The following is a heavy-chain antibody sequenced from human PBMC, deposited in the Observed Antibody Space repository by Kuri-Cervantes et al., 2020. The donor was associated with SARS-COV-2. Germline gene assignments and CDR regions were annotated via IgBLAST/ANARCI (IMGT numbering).Heavy chain of an antibody. V-gene: IGHV3-21*01. Sequence: ETLSLTCAASGFTFSSYSMNWVRQAPGKGLEWVSSISSSSSYIYYADSVKGRFTISRDNAKNSLYLQMNSLRAEDTAVYYCASGGDCSSTSCYRAEVNWGQGTLVTVSS. J-gene: IGHJ4*02. D-gene: IGHD2-2*02. CDR2: ISSSSSYI. CDR1: GFTFSSYS. CDR3: ASGGDCSSTSCYRAEVN.